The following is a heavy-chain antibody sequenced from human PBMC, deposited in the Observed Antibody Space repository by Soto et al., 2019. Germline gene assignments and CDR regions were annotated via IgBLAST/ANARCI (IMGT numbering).Heavy chain of an antibody. D-gene: IGHD2-2*01. CDR3: ANHLGYCSSTSCYQGTYYYYYGMDV. J-gene: IGHJ6*02. V-gene: IGHV3-23*01. CDR1: GFTFSSYA. Sequence: GGSLRLSCAASGFTFSSYAMSWVRQAPGKGLEWVSAISGIGGSTYYADSVKGRFTISRDNSKNTLYLQMNSLRAEDTAVYYCANHLGYCSSTSCYQGTYYYYYGMDVWGQGTTVTVSS. CDR2: ISGIGGST.